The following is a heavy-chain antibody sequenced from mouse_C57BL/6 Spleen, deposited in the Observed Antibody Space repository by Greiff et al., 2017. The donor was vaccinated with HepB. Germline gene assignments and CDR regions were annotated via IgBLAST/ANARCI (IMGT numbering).Heavy chain of an antibody. CDR3: AREAYYGNYGWFAY. CDR1: GYTFTSYW. CDR2: IHPNSGST. Sequence: QVQLKQPGAELVKPGASVKLSCKASGYTFTSYWMHWVKQRPGQGLEWIGMIHPNSGSTNYNEKFKSKATLTVDKSSSTAYMQLSSLTSEDSAVYYCAREAYYGNYGWFAYWGQGTLVTVSA. V-gene: IGHV1-64*01. D-gene: IGHD2-10*01. J-gene: IGHJ3*01.